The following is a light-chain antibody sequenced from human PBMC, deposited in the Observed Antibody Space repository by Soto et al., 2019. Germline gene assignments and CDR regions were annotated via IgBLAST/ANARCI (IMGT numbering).Light chain of an antibody. CDR2: DAS. J-gene: IGKJ4*01. CDR3: QQRSNWQGAT. Sequence: EIVLTQSPGTLYWSPGERATLSCRASQNVDSNYVASYQQKPGQAPRLHLYDASNRATGIPARFSGSGSGTDFTLTISSLEPEDFAVYYCQQRSNWQGATFGGGTKV. V-gene: IGKV3D-11*02. CDR1: QNVDSNY.